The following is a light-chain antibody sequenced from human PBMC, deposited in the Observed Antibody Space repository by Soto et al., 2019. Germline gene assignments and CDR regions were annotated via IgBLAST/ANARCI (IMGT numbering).Light chain of an antibody. V-gene: IGLV2-14*01. CDR3: SLYTTDSTYV. CDR1: RSDVGRYNY. Sequence: QSALTQPASVSGSPGQSITISCTGTRSDVGRYNYVSWYQQHPGKAPKLLIYEVTYRPSGVSTRFSGSKSGNTASLTISGLQAEDDAEYYCSLYTTDSTYVFGTGTKV. J-gene: IGLJ1*01. CDR2: EVT.